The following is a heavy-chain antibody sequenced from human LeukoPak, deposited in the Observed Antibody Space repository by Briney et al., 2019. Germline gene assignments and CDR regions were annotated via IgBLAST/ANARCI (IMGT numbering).Heavy chain of an antibody. V-gene: IGHV1-18*01. CDR2: ISANKGDT. CDR3: ARADIIVVAGATPVGSAFEY. CDR1: GYTFISYG. J-gene: IGHJ4*02. Sequence: ASVKVSCKTSGYTFISYGISWLRQAPGQGIEWMGWISANKGDTEYAQKFQGRLTVTRDTSTSTAYMELKRQKSDDTAVYYCARADIIVVAGATPVGSAFEYWGQGTLITVS. D-gene: IGHD2-15*01.